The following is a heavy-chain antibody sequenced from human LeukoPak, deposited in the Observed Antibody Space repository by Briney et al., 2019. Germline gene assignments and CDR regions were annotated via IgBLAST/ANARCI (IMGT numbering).Heavy chain of an antibody. V-gene: IGHV5-51*01. J-gene: IGHJ4*02. CDR2: IHAGDYDT. CDR3: AGLPDRYFHY. Sequence: ESPKISCKGSGYSFTNYWIGWVRQMPGKGLEWMGIIHAGDYDTRYSPSFQGQVTISVDKSVSTAYLQWSSLKASDTAMYYCAGLPDRYFHYWGQGTLVTVSS. D-gene: IGHD2-2*01. CDR1: GYSFTNYW.